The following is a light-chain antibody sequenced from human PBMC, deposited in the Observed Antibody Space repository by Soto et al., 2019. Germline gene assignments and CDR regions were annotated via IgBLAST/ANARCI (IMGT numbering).Light chain of an antibody. CDR1: SSNIGAGYD. J-gene: IGLJ1*01. V-gene: IGLV1-40*01. CDR3: QSYDSSLSGPYV. Sequence: QSVLTQPPSVSGSPGQRVTISCTGGSSNIGAGYDVHWYQQLPATAPKLLIYGNSNRPSGVPDRFSGSKSGTSASLAITGLQAEDEADYYCQSYDSSLSGPYVFGTGTKVTVL. CDR2: GNS.